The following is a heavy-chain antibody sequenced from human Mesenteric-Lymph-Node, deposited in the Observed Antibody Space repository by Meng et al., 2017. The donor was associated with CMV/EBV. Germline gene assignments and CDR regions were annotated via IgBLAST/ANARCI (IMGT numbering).Heavy chain of an antibody. V-gene: IGHV4-34*01. CDR1: GGSFSGYY. Sequence: VQVQQGGAVLWEPSETLSPPCAVYGGSFSGYYWSWIRQPPGKGLEWIGEINHSGSTNYNPSLKSRVTISVDTSKNQFSLKLSSVTAADTAVYYCARHQRWLKSEGGFNYWGQGTLVTVSS. CDR2: INHSGST. J-gene: IGHJ4*02. CDR3: ARHQRWLKSEGGFNY. D-gene: IGHD4-23*01.